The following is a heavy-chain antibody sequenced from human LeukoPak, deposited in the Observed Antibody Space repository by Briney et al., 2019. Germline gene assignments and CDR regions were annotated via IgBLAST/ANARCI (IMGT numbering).Heavy chain of an antibody. CDR1: GGSFSGYY. J-gene: IGHJ5*02. V-gene: IGHV4-34*01. CDR2: INHSGST. CDR3: ARGQGNLGYSSSWYDWPLYNWFDP. Sequence: SETLSLTCAVYGGSFSGYYWSWIRQPPGKGLEWIGEINHSGSTNYNPSLKSRVTISVDTSKNQFSLKLSSVTAADTAVYYCARGQGNLGYSSSWYDWPLYNWFDPWGQGTLVTVSS. D-gene: IGHD6-13*01.